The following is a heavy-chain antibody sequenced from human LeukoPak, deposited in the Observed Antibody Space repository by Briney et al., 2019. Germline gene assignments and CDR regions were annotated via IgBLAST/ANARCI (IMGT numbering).Heavy chain of an antibody. CDR1: GYTFTSYY. J-gene: IGHJ5*02. Sequence: ASVKVSCKASGYTFTSYYMHWVRQAPGQGLEWMGIINPSGGSTSYAQKFQGRVTMTRDMSTSTVYMELSSLRSEDTAVYYCAREYCSSTSCHLLNNWFDPWGQGTLDTVSS. D-gene: IGHD2-2*01. CDR3: AREYCSSTSCHLLNNWFDP. CDR2: INPSGGST. V-gene: IGHV1-46*01.